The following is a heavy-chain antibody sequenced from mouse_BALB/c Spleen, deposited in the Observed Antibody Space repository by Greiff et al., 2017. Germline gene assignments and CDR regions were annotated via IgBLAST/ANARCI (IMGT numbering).Heavy chain of an antibody. Sequence: EVQLKESGPGLVKPSQSLSLTCSVTGYSITSGYYWNWIRQFPGNKLEWMGYISYDGSNNYNPSLKNRISITRDTSKNQFFLKLNSVTTEDTATYYCARGYGNYLYFDVWGAGTTVTVSS. V-gene: IGHV3-6*02. D-gene: IGHD2-1*01. J-gene: IGHJ1*01. CDR1: GYSITSGYY. CDR2: ISYDGSN. CDR3: ARGYGNYLYFDV.